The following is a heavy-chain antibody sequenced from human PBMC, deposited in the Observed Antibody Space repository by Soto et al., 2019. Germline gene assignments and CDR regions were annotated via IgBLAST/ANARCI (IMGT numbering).Heavy chain of an antibody. CDR3: ARDRMKLIAAGDALDI. D-gene: IGHD6-25*01. CDR1: GYSFVAYY. Sequence: QVQLVQSGAEVKKPGTSVRVSCKASGYSFVAYYVHWARQAPGQGLEWMGWINPNSGGSDSAQKFQGRVTMTNDRSTDTVYMELRGLKADDTAVYYCARDRMKLIAAGDALDIWGQGTAVTVSS. V-gene: IGHV1-2*02. J-gene: IGHJ3*02. CDR2: INPNSGGS.